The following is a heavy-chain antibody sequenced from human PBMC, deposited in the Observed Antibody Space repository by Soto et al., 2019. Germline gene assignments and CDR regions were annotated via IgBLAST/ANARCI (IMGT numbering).Heavy chain of an antibody. D-gene: IGHD1-26*01. Sequence: ESGGDLVQPGGSLRLSCAASGFTVSDDYMNWVRQAPGKGLEWVSVIYSGGGRYYADSVKGRFTISRDNSKNMVYLQMNSLRAEDTAVYYCARDPGDRNGMSVWGQGTTVTVSS. CDR1: GFTVSDDY. CDR2: IYSGGGR. V-gene: IGHV3-66*01. CDR3: ARDPGDRNGMSV. J-gene: IGHJ6*02.